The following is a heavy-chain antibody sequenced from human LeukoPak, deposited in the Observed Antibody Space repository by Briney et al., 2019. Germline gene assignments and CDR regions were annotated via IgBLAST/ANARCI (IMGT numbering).Heavy chain of an antibody. CDR2: ISGGGAKT. CDR3: AKCSASYDNDAFDV. D-gene: IGHD3-10*02. J-gene: IGHJ3*01. V-gene: IGHV3-23*01. Sequence: GGSLRLSCAASGFTFSSYAMNWVRQAPGKGLEWVSFISGGGAKTRYADSVKGQFTISRDNSKNTLYLQMNILRPEDTAIYYCAKCSASYDNDAFDVWGQGTMVSVSS. CDR1: GFTFSSYA.